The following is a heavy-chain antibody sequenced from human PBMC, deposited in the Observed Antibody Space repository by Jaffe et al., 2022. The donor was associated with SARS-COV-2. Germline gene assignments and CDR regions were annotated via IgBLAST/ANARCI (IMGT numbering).Heavy chain of an antibody. D-gene: IGHD3-10*01. CDR3: AREPGRWFGELSNHYYYGMDV. Sequence: EVQLVESGGGLVKPGGSLRLSCAASGFTFSSYSMNWVRQAPGKGLEWVSSISSSSSYIYYADSVKGRFTISRDNAKNSLYLQMNSLRAEDTAVYYCAREPGRWFGELSNHYYYGMDVWGQGTTVTVSS. V-gene: IGHV3-21*01. J-gene: IGHJ6*02. CDR1: GFTFSSYS. CDR2: ISSSSSYI.